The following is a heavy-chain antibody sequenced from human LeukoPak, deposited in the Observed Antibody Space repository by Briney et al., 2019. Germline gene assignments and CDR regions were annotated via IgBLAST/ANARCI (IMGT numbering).Heavy chain of an antibody. CDR3: ARHVGFCSSTSCYPFYDS. CDR1: GYSYISHW. D-gene: IGHD2-2*01. J-gene: IGHJ4*02. CDR2: VYPGDSNA. Sequence: PGESLKISCQGSGYSYISHWIAWVRQMPGKGLEWMGIVYPGDSNARYSPSFQGQVTISADKTTSTSYLQWGSLKASDTAIYFCARHVGFCSSTSCYPFYDSWGQGTLVTASS. V-gene: IGHV5-51*01.